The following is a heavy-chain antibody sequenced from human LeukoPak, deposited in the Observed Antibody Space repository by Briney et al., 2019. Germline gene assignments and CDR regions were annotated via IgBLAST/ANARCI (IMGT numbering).Heavy chain of an antibody. Sequence: GGSLRLSCTASGYIFSSYWMSWVREAPGKGLEWVANINQDGSAKHYVDSVKGRFTISRDNDKNQLNLPRNSRRDDDTPVYSWAGVWQGRGPVYFDNWGQGTLVTVSS. V-gene: IGHV3-7*01. CDR2: INQDGSAK. J-gene: IGHJ4*02. CDR1: GYIFSSYW. CDR3: AGVWQGRGPVYFDN. D-gene: IGHD2-21*01.